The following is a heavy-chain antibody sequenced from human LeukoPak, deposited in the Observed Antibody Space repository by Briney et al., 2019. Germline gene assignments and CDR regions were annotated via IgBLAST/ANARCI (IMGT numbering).Heavy chain of an antibody. CDR3: ARDGGIVGATFDY. D-gene: IGHD1-26*01. V-gene: IGHV4-38-2*02. Sequence: SETLSLTCTVSGYSISSGYYWGWIRQPPGKGLEWIGSIYHSGSTYYNPSLKSRVTISVDTSKNQFSLKLSSVTAADTAVYYCARDGGIVGATFDYWGQGTLVTVSS. CDR2: IYHSGST. CDR1: GYSISSGYY. J-gene: IGHJ4*02.